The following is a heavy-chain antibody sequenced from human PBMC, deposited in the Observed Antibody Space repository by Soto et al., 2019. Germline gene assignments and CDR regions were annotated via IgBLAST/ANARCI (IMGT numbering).Heavy chain of an antibody. CDR1: GFTFSSYA. J-gene: IGHJ4*02. CDR3: ARGQHGLDH. CDR2: VSNDGRNK. V-gene: IGHV3-30-3*01. Sequence: QVQLLESGGCVVQPGRSLRLSCAASGFTFSSYAMHWVRQPPGKGLEWVAVVSNDGRNKFYADSVRGRFTISRDNSKNTLYVEMDSPRFEDTAVFYCARGQHGLDHWGQGSLVLVSP.